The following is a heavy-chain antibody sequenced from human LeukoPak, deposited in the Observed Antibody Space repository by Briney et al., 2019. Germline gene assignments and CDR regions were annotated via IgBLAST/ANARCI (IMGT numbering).Heavy chain of an antibody. D-gene: IGHD4-17*01. V-gene: IGHV4-4*07. CDR2: IYASGST. CDR3: ARGYGDIEY. J-gene: IGHJ4*02. Sequence: SETLSLTCTVSVGSISSYYWSWIRQPAGEGLEWIGRIYASGSTNANPSIKSRVTMSVATSKNQFSLRLTSVTAADRAVYYCARGYGDIEYWGQGILVTVSS. CDR1: VGSISSYY.